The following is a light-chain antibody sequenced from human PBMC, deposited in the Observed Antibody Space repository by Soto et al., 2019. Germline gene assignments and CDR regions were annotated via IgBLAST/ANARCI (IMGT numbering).Light chain of an antibody. CDR1: QNISTS. CDR2: DAS. J-gene: IGKJ4*01. CDR3: QQRGNRPPLT. Sequence: EIVLTQSPATLSLSPGERPTLSSRSSQNISTSLAWYQQKPGQAPRLLIYDASDRATGIPARFSGSGSGTDFTLTISSLEPEDFAVYYCQQRGNRPPLTFGGGTKVDIK. V-gene: IGKV3-11*01.